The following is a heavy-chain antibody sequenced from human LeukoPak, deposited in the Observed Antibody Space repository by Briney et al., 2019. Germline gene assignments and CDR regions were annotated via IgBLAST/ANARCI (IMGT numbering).Heavy chain of an antibody. V-gene: IGHV3-23*01. CDR1: GFTFGSFT. CDR2: LSGSGGST. D-gene: IGHD3-22*01. Sequence: GGSLRLSCAASGFTFGSFTMNWVRQAPGKGLEWVSALSGSGGSTYYADSVKGRFTISRDNSKNTLYLQMNSLRAEDTAVYYCAISYDDSLSGGFDYWGQGTLVTVSS. J-gene: IGHJ4*02. CDR3: AISYDDSLSGGFDY.